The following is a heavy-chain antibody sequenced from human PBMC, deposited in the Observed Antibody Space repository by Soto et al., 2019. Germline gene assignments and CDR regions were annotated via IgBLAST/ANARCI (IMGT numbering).Heavy chain of an antibody. J-gene: IGHJ4*02. D-gene: IGHD3-3*01. CDR1: GFTFSSYA. Sequence: GGSLRLSCAASGFTFSSYAMGWVRQAPGKGLEWVSAISGSGGSTYYADSVKGRFTISRDNSKNTLYLQMNSLRAEDTAVYYCAKDQSTIFGVAPYFDYWGQGTLVTVSS. CDR3: AKDQSTIFGVAPYFDY. V-gene: IGHV3-23*01. CDR2: ISGSGGST.